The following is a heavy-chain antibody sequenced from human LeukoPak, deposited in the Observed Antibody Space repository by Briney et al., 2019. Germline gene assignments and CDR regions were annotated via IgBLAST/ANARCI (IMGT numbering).Heavy chain of an antibody. D-gene: IGHD4-11*01. CDR1: GGSISSGGYY. CDR2: IYISGST. CDR3: ASLKGDYSSDY. J-gene: IGHJ4*02. Sequence: PSETLSLTCTVSGGSISSGGYYWSWFRQPAGNGLEWIGRIYISGSTNYNPSLKSRVTMSVDTSKNQFSLKLSSLTAADTAVYYCASLKGDYSSDYWGQGTLVTVSS. V-gene: IGHV4-61*02.